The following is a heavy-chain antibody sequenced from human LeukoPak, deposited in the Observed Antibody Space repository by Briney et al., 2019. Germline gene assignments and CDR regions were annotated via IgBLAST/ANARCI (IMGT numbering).Heavy chain of an antibody. CDR3: ARGLVGTTGEQNWFDP. Sequence: PSETLSLTCTVSAGSISSYYWSWIRQPAGKGLEWIGRIYTSGSTNYNPSLKSRVTISVDKSKNQFSLKLSSVTAADTAMYYCARGLVGTTGEQNWFDPWGQGTLVTVSS. D-gene: IGHD1-26*01. J-gene: IGHJ5*02. CDR1: AGSISSYY. CDR2: IYTSGST. V-gene: IGHV4-4*07.